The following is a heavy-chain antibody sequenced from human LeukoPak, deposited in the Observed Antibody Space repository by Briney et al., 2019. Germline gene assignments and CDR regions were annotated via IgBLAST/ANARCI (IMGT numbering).Heavy chain of an antibody. D-gene: IGHD3-3*01. Sequence: PGGSLRLSCAASGFTFSSYGMHWVRQAPGKGLEWVAVIWYDGSNKYYADSVKGRFTISRDNSKNTLYLQMNSLRAEDTAVYYCASQGPSGVLRFLEWLSPPRWFDPWGQGTLVTVSS. V-gene: IGHV3-33*01. CDR3: ASQGPSGVLRFLEWLSPPRWFDP. J-gene: IGHJ5*02. CDR2: IWYDGSNK. CDR1: GFTFSSYG.